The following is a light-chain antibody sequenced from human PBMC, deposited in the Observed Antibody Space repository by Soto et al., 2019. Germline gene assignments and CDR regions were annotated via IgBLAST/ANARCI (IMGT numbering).Light chain of an antibody. CDR3: QKYNSAPALT. CDR2: AAS. CDR1: QGISNY. Sequence: DIQMTQSPSSLSASVGDRVTITCRASQGISNYLAWYQQKPGKVPKLLIYAASTLQSGVPTRFSGSGSGTDFTLTISSLQPEDVATYYCQKYNSAPALTFGGGTKVDIK. V-gene: IGKV1-27*01. J-gene: IGKJ4*01.